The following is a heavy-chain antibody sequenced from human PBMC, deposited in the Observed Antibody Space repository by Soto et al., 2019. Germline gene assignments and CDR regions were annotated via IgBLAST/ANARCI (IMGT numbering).Heavy chain of an antibody. CDR2: IYHSGST. CDR3: ARADWNYYFDY. D-gene: IGHD1-7*01. Sequence: SETLSLTCTVSGASVSSGSHYWSWIRQPPGEGLEWVGFIYHSGSTNYNPSLKSRVTMSVDTSKSQFSLKLNSVTAADTAVYYCARADWNYYFDYWGQGTLVTVSS. CDR1: GASVSSGSHY. V-gene: IGHV4-61*01. J-gene: IGHJ4*02.